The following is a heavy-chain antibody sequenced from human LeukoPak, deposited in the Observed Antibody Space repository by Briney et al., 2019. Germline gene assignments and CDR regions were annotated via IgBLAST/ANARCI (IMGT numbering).Heavy chain of an antibody. CDR2: INNDGSDT. J-gene: IGHJ4*02. Sequence: PGGSLRLSCAVSGFKFSNHWMHWVRQSPGKGLVWVARINNDGSDTSHADSVGGRFTISRDNAENTLYLQMNSRRVEDTAMYCCARNNWGTDDWGQGTLVTVSS. D-gene: IGHD7-27*01. CDR3: ARNNWGTDD. V-gene: IGHV3-74*01. CDR1: GFKFSNHW.